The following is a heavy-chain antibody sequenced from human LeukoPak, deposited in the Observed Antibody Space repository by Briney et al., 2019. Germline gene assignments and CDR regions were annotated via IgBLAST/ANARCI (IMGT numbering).Heavy chain of an antibody. CDR3: ARLGVYTYYYDSSGYYY. Sequence: KSGESLKISCKGSGYSFTSYWIGWVRQMPGKGLEWMGIIYPGDSDTRYSPSFQGQVTISADKSISTAYLQWSSLKASDTAMYYCARLGVYTYYYDSSGYYYWGQGTLVTVSS. CDR1: GYSFTSYW. CDR2: IYPGDSDT. V-gene: IGHV5-51*01. J-gene: IGHJ4*02. D-gene: IGHD3-22*01.